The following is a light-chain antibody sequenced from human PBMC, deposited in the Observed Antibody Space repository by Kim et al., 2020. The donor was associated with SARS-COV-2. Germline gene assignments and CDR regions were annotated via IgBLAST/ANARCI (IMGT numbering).Light chain of an antibody. J-gene: IGLJ3*02. CDR2: EDN. V-gene: IGLV6-57*01. Sequence: GKTLTISCTRSSGSIASNYVQWYQQRPGSSPTTFIYEDNQRPSGVPDRFSGSIDSSSNSASLTISGLKIEDEADYYCQSHDASYQVFGGGTKLTVL. CDR1: SGSIASNY. CDR3: QSHDASYQV.